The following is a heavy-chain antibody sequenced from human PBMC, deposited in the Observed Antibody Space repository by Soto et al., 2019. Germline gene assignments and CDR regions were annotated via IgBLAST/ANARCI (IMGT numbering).Heavy chain of an antibody. Sequence: QVQLQQSGPGLVKPSQTLSLTCAISGDSVSSNSAAWNWIRQSPSRGLEWLGRTYYRSKWYNDYAVSLKSRITINPDTSKNQFSLQLNSVTPEDTAVYYCARGVLLLWFGESWYFDLWGRGTLVTVSS. CDR3: ARGVLLLWFGESWYFDL. D-gene: IGHD3-10*01. V-gene: IGHV6-1*01. J-gene: IGHJ2*01. CDR1: GDSVSSNSAA. CDR2: TYYRSKWYN.